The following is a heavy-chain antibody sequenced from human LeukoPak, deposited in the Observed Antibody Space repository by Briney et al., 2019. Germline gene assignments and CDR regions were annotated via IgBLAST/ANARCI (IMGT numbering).Heavy chain of an antibody. D-gene: IGHD3-22*01. CDR3: ARASTYYYDSSGYSSRSSEYFQH. V-gene: IGHV1-8*01. CDR1: GYTFTSYD. Sequence: ASVKVSCKASGYTFTSYDINWVRQATGQGVEGMGWMNPNRGNTGYAQTFQGRVTITRNNSRSKAYMELSSLRSEDTAVYYCARASTYYYDSSGYSSRSSEYFQHWGQGTLVTVSS. CDR2: MNPNRGNT. J-gene: IGHJ1*01.